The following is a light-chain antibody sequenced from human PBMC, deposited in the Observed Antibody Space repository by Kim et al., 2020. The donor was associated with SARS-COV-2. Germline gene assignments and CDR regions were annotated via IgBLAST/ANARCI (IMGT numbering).Light chain of an antibody. Sequence: TVMTQLPDPLAVSLGERATINCKPSQSVLYSSNNKNYLAWYQQKPGQPPKLLIYWASTRESGVPDRFSGSGSGTDFTLTISSLQAEDVAVYYCQQYYSTPYTFGQGTKLEI. CDR3: QQYYSTPYT. V-gene: IGKV4-1*01. CDR2: WAS. CDR1: QSVLYSSNNKNY. J-gene: IGKJ2*01.